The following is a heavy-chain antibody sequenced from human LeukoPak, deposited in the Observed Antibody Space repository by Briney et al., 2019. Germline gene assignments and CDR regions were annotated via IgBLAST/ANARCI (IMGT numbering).Heavy chain of an antibody. D-gene: IGHD3-22*01. CDR1: GFTLSNYW. CDR3: ARVDSSGYLSGSPPALDY. J-gene: IGHJ4*02. CDR2: INSDGSST. Sequence: PGGSLRLSCAASGFTLSNYWMHWVRQAPGKGLVWVSRINSDGSSTSYADSVKGRFTISRDNAKNTLYLQMNSLRAEDMAVYYCARVDSSGYLSGSPPALDYWGQGTLVTVSS. V-gene: IGHV3-74*01.